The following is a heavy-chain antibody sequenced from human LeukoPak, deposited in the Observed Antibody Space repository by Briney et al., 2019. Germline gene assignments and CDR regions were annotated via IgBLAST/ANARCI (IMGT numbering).Heavy chain of an antibody. CDR2: ISSSSSTI. D-gene: IGHD3-9*01. J-gene: IGHJ4*02. Sequence: GGSLRLSCAASGFTFSSYSMNWVRQAPGKGLEWVSYISSSSSTIYYADSVKGRFTISRDNAKNSLYLQMNSLRAEDTAVYYCARVGYFDWLLYRTFDYWGQGTLVTVSS. CDR3: ARVGYFDWLLYRTFDY. CDR1: GFTFSSYS. V-gene: IGHV3-48*04.